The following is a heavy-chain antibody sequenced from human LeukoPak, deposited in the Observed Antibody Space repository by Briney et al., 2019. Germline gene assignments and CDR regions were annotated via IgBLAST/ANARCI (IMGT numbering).Heavy chain of an antibody. J-gene: IGHJ3*02. V-gene: IGHV3-9*03. Sequence: GGSLRLSCAASGFTFDDYAMHWVRQAPGKGLEWVSGISWNSGSIGYADSVKGRFTISRDNAKNSLYLQMNSLRAEDMALYYCAKSSGDILTGYYRSNAFDIWGQGTMVTVSS. CDR2: ISWNSGSI. CDR3: AKSSGDILTGYYRSNAFDI. D-gene: IGHD3-9*01. CDR1: GFTFDDYA.